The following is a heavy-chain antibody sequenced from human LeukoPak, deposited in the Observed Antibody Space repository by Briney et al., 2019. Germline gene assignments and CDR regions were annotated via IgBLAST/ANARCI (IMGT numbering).Heavy chain of an antibody. J-gene: IGHJ6*03. Sequence: SETLSLTCTVSGASTSSSNYYWGWIRQPPGKGLEWIGSIYYSGYTYHNPSLKSRVTISVDTSKNQFSLKLSSVTAADTAVYHCARHLSSGSDYSGYYYYMDVWGKGTTVTVPS. CDR3: ARHLSSGSDYSGYYYYMDV. CDR1: GASTSSSNYY. V-gene: IGHV4-39*01. CDR2: IYYSGYT. D-gene: IGHD1-26*01.